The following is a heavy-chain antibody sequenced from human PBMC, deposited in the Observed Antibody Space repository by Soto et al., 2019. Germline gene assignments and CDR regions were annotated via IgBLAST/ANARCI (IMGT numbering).Heavy chain of an antibody. D-gene: IGHD1-1*01. CDR2: INSDGTIT. CDR1: GFAFSRHW. Sequence: EVQLVESGGDFVQPGGSLRLSCVASGFAFSRHWMYWVRQAPGKGLVWVSRINSDGTITTYADSVKGRFTISRDNAQNTLYLQMNSLRVEDTALYYCVRDAVRYSYCGLDVWGQGTRVIVS. V-gene: IGHV3-74*01. CDR3: VRDAVRYSYCGLDV. J-gene: IGHJ6*02.